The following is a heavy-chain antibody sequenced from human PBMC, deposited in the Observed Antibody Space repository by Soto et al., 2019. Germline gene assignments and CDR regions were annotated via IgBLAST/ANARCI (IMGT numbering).Heavy chain of an antibody. Sequence: SVKVSCKASGYTFTRYNVHWVRQAPGQGLEWMAIINPSGGTTYYVQKFEGRVTLTTDTSTSTVYMELSSLRSDDTAVYYCAKVRYSGYDYGPNWFDPWGQGTLVTVSS. D-gene: IGHD5-12*01. J-gene: IGHJ5*02. V-gene: IGHV1-46*01. CDR1: GYTFTRYN. CDR3: AKVRYSGYDYGPNWFDP. CDR2: INPSGGTT.